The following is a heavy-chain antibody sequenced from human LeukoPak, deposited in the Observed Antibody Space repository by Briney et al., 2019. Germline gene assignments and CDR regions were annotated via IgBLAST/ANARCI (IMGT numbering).Heavy chain of an antibody. CDR3: ARGPVEAVYGVSTED. CDR1: GYTFTNYD. D-gene: IGHD1-26*01. CDR2: MNPNSGNT. Sequence: ASVKVSCKASGYTFTNYDINWVRQATGQGLEWMGWMNPNSGNTGYAQKFQGRVSLTRDTSISTAYMELSSLRSEDTAVYCCARGPVEAVYGVSTEDWGQGTTVTVSS. J-gene: IGHJ6*02. V-gene: IGHV1-8*01.